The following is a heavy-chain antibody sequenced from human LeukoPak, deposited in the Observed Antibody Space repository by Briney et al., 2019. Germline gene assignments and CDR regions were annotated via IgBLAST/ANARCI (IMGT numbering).Heavy chain of an antibody. CDR3: ARSGTVTGYLY. J-gene: IGHJ4*02. CDR1: GGSLNSYY. V-gene: IGHV4-59*01. CDR2: IYYSGST. Sequence: SETLSLTCTVSGGSLNSYYWTWIRQPPGKGLGWIGYIYYSGSTNYNPSLKSRVTMSVDTSKNQFSLKLKSVTAADTAMYYCARSGTVTGYLYWGQGSLVTVSS. D-gene: IGHD3-9*01.